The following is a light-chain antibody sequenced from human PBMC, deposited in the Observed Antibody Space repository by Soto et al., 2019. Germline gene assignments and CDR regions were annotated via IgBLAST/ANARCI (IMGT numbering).Light chain of an antibody. CDR2: DVS. Sequence: QSALTQPASVSGSPGQSITISCTGTSSDVGGYNYVSWYQHHPGKAAKLIIYDVSNRPSGVSIRFSGSKSDNTASLTISGRQPEDEADYHCSSYTTGHTRQIVFGTGTKVTVL. J-gene: IGLJ1*01. CDR1: SSDVGGYNY. CDR3: SSYTTGHTRQIV. V-gene: IGLV2-14*03.